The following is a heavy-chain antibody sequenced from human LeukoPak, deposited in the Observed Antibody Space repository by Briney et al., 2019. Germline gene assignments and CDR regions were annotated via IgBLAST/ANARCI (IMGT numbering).Heavy chain of an antibody. CDR3: ARDPGKGIAAAEFDS. D-gene: IGHD6-13*01. J-gene: IGHJ4*02. Sequence: PGGSLRLSCAASGFTFRSYSMNWVGQAPGKGLEWVSSINSSSSYIYYVDSVKGRFTISRDNAKNSLYLQMNSLRAEDTAVYYCARDPGKGIAAAEFDSWGEGTLVTVSS. V-gene: IGHV3-21*01. CDR2: INSSSSYI. CDR1: GFTFRSYS.